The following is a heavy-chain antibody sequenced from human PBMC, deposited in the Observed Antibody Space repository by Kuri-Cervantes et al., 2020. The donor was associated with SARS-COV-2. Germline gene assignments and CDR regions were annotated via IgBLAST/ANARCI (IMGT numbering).Heavy chain of an antibody. D-gene: IGHD5-18*01. J-gene: IGHJ6*03. V-gene: IGHV3-53*01. CDR1: GGSISSSSYY. CDR3: ARDGGYSYGFDYYYYMDV. Sequence: GGSLRLSCTVSGGSISSSSYYWGWIRQPPGKGLEWVSVIYSGGSTYYADSVKGRFTISRDNSKNTLYLQMNSLRAEDTAVYYCARDGGYSYGFDYYYYMDVWGKGTTVTVSS. CDR2: IYSGGST.